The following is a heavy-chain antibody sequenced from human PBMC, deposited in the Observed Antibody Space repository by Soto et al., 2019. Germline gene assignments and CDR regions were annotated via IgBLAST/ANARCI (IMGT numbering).Heavy chain of an antibody. Sequence: QVQLQESGPGLVKPSQTLSLTCTVSGGSISSGGYYWSWIRQHPGKGLEWIGYIYYSGRTYYNPSLKSRVTIAVDTSKNQSSLKLSSVTAAATAVYYWARDRGYSGYYLDYWGQGTLVTVSS. CDR2: IYYSGRT. V-gene: IGHV4-31*03. D-gene: IGHD5-12*01. CDR1: GGSISSGGYY. J-gene: IGHJ4*02. CDR3: ARDRGYSGYYLDY.